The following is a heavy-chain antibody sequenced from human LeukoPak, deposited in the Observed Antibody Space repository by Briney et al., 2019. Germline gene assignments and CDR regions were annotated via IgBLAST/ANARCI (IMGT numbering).Heavy chain of an antibody. D-gene: IGHD1-26*01. CDR1: GGSISTGIYY. J-gene: IGHJ5*02. CDR3: ARGEPSWYL. V-gene: IGHV4-39*07. CDR2: VYSTGAT. Sequence: PSETLSLTCTVSGGSISTGIYYWGWVRQPPGQGLEWIGNVYSTGATSYNPPLKSRVTISLDMSNNQFSLQVTSVTAMDTAIYFCARGEPSWYLWGQGTLVTVSS.